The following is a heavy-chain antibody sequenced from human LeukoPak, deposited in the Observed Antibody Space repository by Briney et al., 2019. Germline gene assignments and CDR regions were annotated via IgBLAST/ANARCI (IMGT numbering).Heavy chain of an antibody. CDR2: ISSSGGTI. D-gene: IGHD3-9*01. V-gene: IGHV3-48*03. Sequence: GGSLRLSCAASGFTFSSFEMNWVRQAPGKGLEWVSHISSSGGTIFYADSMKGRFTISRDNAKNSLYLQMNSLRAEDTAVYYCARNGNYDILTGYYTNSHFDYWGQGTLVTVSS. CDR1: GFTFSSFE. CDR3: ARNGNYDILTGYYTNSHFDY. J-gene: IGHJ4*02.